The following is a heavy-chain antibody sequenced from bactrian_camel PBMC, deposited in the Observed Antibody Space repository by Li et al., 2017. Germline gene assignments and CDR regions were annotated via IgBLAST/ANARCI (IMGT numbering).Heavy chain of an antibody. V-gene: IGHV3S30*01. Sequence: QLVESGGGLVQPGGSLRLSCAASGFGFSGFAMSWVRQAPGKGLEWVSAVHTGAGVIHTADSVKGRFIISRDNAKNTLYLQLNSLKTEDTAMYYCATEECASGAWRHRNYWGQGTQVTVS. CDR3: ATEECASGAWRHRNY. D-gene: IGHD1*01. J-gene: IGHJ4*01. CDR2: VHTGAGVI. CDR1: GFGFSGFA.